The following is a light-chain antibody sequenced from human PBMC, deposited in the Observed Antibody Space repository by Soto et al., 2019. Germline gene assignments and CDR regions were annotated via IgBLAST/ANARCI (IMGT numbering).Light chain of an antibody. CDR3: QQYGSSPLT. CDR2: DAS. V-gene: IGKV3-20*01. CDR1: QSISSY. J-gene: IGKJ4*01. Sequence: EVVLTQSPDTLSLPPGERATLSCRASQSISSYLAWYQQKPGQAPRLLIYDASSRATGIPDRFSGSGTGTEFTLTISRLEPEDFAVYYCQQYGSSPLTFGGGTKVDIK.